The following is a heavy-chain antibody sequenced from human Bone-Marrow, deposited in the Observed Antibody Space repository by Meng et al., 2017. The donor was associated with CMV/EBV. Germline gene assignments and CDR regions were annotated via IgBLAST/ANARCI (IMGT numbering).Heavy chain of an antibody. Sequence: GGSLRLSCAASGFTFSSYAMHWVRQAPGKELEWVAVISYDGSKKNYADSVKGRFTISRDNSKNTLYMQMNSLRAEDPAVYYCARDHLAPDYDSLTGSVDYWGQGTLVTVSS. J-gene: IGHJ4*02. D-gene: IGHD3-9*01. CDR3: ARDHLAPDYDSLTGSVDY. CDR1: GFTFSSYA. CDR2: ISYDGSKK. V-gene: IGHV3-30*04.